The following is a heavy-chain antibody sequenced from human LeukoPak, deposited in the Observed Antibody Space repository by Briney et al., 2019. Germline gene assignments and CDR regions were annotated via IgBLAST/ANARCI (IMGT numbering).Heavy chain of an antibody. Sequence: SETLSLTCTVSGYSISSGYYWSWIRQPPGKGLEWIGEINHSGSTNYNPSLKSRVTISVDTSKNQFSLKLSSVTAADTAVYYCARRALLWFPSGNLREFYYFDYWGQGTLVTVSS. CDR3: ARRALLWFPSGNLREFYYFDY. J-gene: IGHJ4*02. D-gene: IGHD3-10*01. CDR2: INHSGST. CDR1: GYSISSGYY. V-gene: IGHV4-38-2*02.